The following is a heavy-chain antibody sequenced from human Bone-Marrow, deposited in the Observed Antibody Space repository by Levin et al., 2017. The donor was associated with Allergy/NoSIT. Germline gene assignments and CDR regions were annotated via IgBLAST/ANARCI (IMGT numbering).Heavy chain of an antibody. V-gene: IGHV1-69*13. CDR3: ARPLEGGSLTFNY. D-gene: IGHD3-9*01. CDR2: IIPIFGTA. J-gene: IGHJ4*02. Sequence: SVKVSCKASGGTFSSYAISWVRQAPGQGLEWMGGIIPIFGTANYAQKFQGRVTITADESTSTAYMELSSLRSEDTAVYYCARPLEGGSLTFNYWGQGTLVTVSS. CDR1: GGTFSSYA.